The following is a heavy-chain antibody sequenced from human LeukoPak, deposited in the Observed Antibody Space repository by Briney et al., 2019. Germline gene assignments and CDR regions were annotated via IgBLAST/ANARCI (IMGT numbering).Heavy chain of an antibody. V-gene: IGHV3-9*03. CDR2: ISWNSGSI. D-gene: IGHD6-19*01. Sequence: GRSLRLSCAASGYTLDDYAMHWVRQAPGKGLEWVSGISWNSGSIDYADSVKGRFTISRDNAKNSLYLQMNSLRAADMALYYCAKATPGIAVAGSFDYWGQGTLVTVSS. CDR3: AKATPGIAVAGSFDY. J-gene: IGHJ4*02. CDR1: GYTLDDYA.